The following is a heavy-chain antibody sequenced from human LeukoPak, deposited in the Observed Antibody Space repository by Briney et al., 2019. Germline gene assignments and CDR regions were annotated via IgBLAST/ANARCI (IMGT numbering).Heavy chain of an antibody. J-gene: IGHJ5*02. V-gene: IGHV4-39*07. CDR1: GGSISSGTYY. D-gene: IGHD2-2*02. Sequence: SETLSLTCTVSGGSISSGTYYWGWIRQPPGKGLQWIGSVYYSGSTYYNPSLQSRVTISVDTSKNHFSLKLSSVTAADTAVYYCARDSPDCGSTTCYKDWFDPWGQGTLVTVSS. CDR3: ARDSPDCGSTTCYKDWFDP. CDR2: VYYSGST.